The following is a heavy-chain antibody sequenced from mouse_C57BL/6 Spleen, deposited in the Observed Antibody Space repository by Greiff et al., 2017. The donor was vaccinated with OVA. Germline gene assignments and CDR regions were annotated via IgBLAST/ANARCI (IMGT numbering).Heavy chain of an antibody. CDR2: IYPGDGDT. V-gene: IGHV1-80*01. Sequence: QVHVKQSGAELVKPGASVKISCKASGYAFSSYWMNWVKQRPGKGLEWIGQIYPGDGDTNYNGKFKGKATLTADKSSSTAYMQLSSLTSEDSAVYFCARGPIYYDYDGGFAYWGQGTLVTVSA. CDR1: GYAFSSYW. J-gene: IGHJ3*01. D-gene: IGHD2-4*01. CDR3: ARGPIYYDYDGGFAY.